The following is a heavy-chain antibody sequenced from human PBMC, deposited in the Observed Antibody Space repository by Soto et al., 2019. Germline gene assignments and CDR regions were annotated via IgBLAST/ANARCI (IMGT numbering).Heavy chain of an antibody. D-gene: IGHD6-25*01. CDR2: IYHSGST. CDR1: GYSISTAYY. J-gene: IGHJ3*02. V-gene: IGHV4-38-2*02. CDR3: ARERQDAFDI. Sequence: SETLSLTCTVSGYSISTAYYWGWIRQPPGKGLEWIGNIYHSGSTYYNPSLKSRVTMSVDTSKNHFSLKLNSVTAADTAIYYCARERQDAFDIWGQGTMVTVSS.